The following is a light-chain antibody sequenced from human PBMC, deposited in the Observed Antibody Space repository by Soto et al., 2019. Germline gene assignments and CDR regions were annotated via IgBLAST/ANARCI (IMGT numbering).Light chain of an antibody. Sequence: IQMTHSPCSRAASVGERVTITCRASQSISSYLNWYQQKPGKAPKLLIYAASSLQSGVPSRFSGSGSGTDFTLTISSLQPEDFATYYCLQDYNYPRKFGQGTKGDIK. CDR1: QSISSY. J-gene: IGKJ1*01. V-gene: IGKV1-39*01. CDR2: AAS. CDR3: LQDYNYPRK.